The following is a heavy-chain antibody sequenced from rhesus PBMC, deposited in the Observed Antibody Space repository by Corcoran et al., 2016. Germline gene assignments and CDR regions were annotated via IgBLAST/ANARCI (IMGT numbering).Heavy chain of an antibody. CDR3: ARESSSRGWPTLFDY. V-gene: IGHV4-122*02. CDR2: ITYSGST. D-gene: IGHD2-15*01. J-gene: IGHJ4*01. CDR1: GYSISSGYY. Sequence: VQPQDSGRGLAKPWETLSLPCPVSGYSISSGYYWSRISLPPGNGLGWIWYITYSGSTTYNPSLKIRVTISRDTPKNQFSLKLSSVTAADTAVYYCARESSSRGWPTLFDYWGQGVLVTVSS.